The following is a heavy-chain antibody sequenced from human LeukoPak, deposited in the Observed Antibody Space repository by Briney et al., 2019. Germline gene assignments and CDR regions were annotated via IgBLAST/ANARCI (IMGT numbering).Heavy chain of an antibody. D-gene: IGHD3-22*01. CDR1: GFTFSSYG. CDR2: IRYDGSNK. V-gene: IGHV3-30*02. Sequence: GGSLRLSCAASGFTFSSYGMHWVRQAPGRGVEWVAFIRYDGSNKYYADSVKGRFTLSRDNSKNTLYLQINSLRAEDPAVYYCAKDRYDSSGYRAFDIWGQGTMVTVSS. J-gene: IGHJ3*02. CDR3: AKDRYDSSGYRAFDI.